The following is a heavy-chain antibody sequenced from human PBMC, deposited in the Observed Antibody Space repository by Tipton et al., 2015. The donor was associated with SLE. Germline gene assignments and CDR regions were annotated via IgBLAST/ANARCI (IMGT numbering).Heavy chain of an antibody. CDR3: ARGNYYNSDDRWFDP. CDR2: INPNSGGT. D-gene: IGHD3-22*01. V-gene: IGHV1-2*02. J-gene: IGHJ5*02. Sequence: QSGAEVKKPGASVKVSCKASGYTFTGYYMHWVRQAPGQGLEWMGWINPNSGGTNYAQKFQGRVTITADESTNTAYMELNSLRSEDTAVYYCARGNYYNSDDRWFDPWGQGTLVTVSS. CDR1: GYTFTGYY.